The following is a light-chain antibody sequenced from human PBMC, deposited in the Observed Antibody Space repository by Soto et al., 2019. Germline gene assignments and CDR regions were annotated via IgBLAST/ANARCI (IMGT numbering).Light chain of an antibody. Sequence: QSALTQPPSVSGSPGQSVTISCTGTSSDVGYYNRVSWYQQAPGTAPKLMIYEVNNRPSGVPNRFSGSKSGNTASLTISGLPAEDEADYYCVSYTSSTTFVLFGGGTKVTVL. CDR2: EVN. J-gene: IGLJ2*01. V-gene: IGLV2-18*02. CDR3: VSYTSSTTFVL. CDR1: SSDVGYYNR.